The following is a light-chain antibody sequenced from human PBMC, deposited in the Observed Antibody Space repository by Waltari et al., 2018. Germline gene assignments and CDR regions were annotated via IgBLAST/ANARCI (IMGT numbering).Light chain of an antibody. J-gene: IGKJ3*01. CDR2: SAS. CDR3: YQHSSGYFT. Sequence: VILTQSPATLSLSPGERATLSCRESQSVSSYLAWYQQKPGQAPRLLIHSASSRATGIPDRFSGSGPGTEFTLTISRLEPEDVGVYHCYQHSSGYFTFGPGTKLDIK. V-gene: IGKV3D-11*02. CDR1: QSVSSY.